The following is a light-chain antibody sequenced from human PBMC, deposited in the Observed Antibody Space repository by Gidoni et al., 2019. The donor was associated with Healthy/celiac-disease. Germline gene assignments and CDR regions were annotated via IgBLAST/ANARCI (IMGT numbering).Light chain of an antibody. J-gene: IGLJ1*01. CDR2: GNS. Sequence: QSVLPQPPPESGAPGQRVTLSCTGRSSNNGAGYDVHCYQQLPGTAPKLLIAGNSNRPSGVPDLFSGSKSGTSASLAITGLQAEDEADYYCQSYDSSLSGSYVFGSGTKVTVL. V-gene: IGLV1-40*01. CDR1: SSNNGAGYD. CDR3: QSYDSSLSGSYV.